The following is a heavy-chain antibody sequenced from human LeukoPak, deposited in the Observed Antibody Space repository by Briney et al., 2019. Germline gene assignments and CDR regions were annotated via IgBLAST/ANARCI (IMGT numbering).Heavy chain of an antibody. V-gene: IGHV7-4-1*02. CDR2: INTNTGNP. CDR1: GYTFTSYY. Sequence: ASVKVSCKASGYTFTSYYMHWVRQAPGQGLEWMGWINTNTGNPTYAQGFTGRFVFSLDTSVSTAYLQISSLKAEDTAVYYCASGAVRLRRSNDWFDPWGQGTLVTDSS. D-gene: IGHD4-17*01. J-gene: IGHJ5*02. CDR3: ASGAVRLRRSNDWFDP.